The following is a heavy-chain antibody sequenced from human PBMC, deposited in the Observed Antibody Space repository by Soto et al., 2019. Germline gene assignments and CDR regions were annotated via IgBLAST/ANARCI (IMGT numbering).Heavy chain of an antibody. Sequence: PGGSLRLSCTTSGFSFASFAMTWVRQAPGEGLEWVATISGSDGKTYYADSVKGRSSISRDTSRNTLYLQMNSLRADDTAIYYCAKWSYLDYWGQGTRVTVSS. CDR2: ISGSDGKT. CDR3: AKWSYLDY. V-gene: IGHV3-23*01. J-gene: IGHJ4*02. CDR1: GFSFASFA. D-gene: IGHD3-3*01.